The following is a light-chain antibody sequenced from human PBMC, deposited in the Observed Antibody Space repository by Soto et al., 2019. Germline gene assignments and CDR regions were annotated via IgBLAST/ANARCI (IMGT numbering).Light chain of an antibody. CDR2: GAS. V-gene: IGKV3-15*01. CDR1: QSVSSN. Sequence: EIVRTQSPATLSVSPGERATLSCRASQSVSSNLDWYQQKPGQAPRLLIYGASTRATGIPARFSGSGSGTELPQTISSRQSEESVVYYFERYNNLPLRFGGGTKVEIK. CDR3: ERYNNLPLR. J-gene: IGKJ4*01.